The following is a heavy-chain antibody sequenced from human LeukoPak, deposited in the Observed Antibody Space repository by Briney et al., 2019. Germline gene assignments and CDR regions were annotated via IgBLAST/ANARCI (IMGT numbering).Heavy chain of an antibody. Sequence: SETLSLTCAVSAYSISSGYYWGWIRQPPGKGLEWIGSIYHSGSTYYNPSLKSRVTISVDTSKNQFSLKLSSVTAADTAVYYCARSPMYYDILTGYFDYWGQGTLVTVSS. CDR1: AYSISSGYY. V-gene: IGHV4-38-2*01. J-gene: IGHJ4*02. CDR3: ARSPMYYDILTGYFDY. CDR2: IYHSGST. D-gene: IGHD3-9*01.